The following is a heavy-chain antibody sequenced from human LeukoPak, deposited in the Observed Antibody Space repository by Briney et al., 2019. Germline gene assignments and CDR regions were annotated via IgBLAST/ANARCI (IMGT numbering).Heavy chain of an antibody. CDR2: ISSSSSYI. CDR1: GFTFSSYS. CDR3: ARDHSGSYEMDY. Sequence: GGSLRLSCAAPGFTFSSYSMNRVRQAPGKGLEWVSSISSSSSYIYYADSVKGRFTISRDNAKNSLYLQMNSLRAEDTAVYHCARDHSGSYEMDYWGQGTLVTVSS. D-gene: IGHD1-26*01. J-gene: IGHJ4*02. V-gene: IGHV3-21*01.